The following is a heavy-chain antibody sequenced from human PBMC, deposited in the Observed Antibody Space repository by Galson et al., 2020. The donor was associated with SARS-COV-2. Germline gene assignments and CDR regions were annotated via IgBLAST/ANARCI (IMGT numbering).Heavy chain of an antibody. CDR1: GGSIRTYS. Sequence: SETLSLTCTVSGGSIRTYSWNWIRHPPGPGLGWIGYIYYNGNTKYNHSLNSRVTMSVHTSENQISLKLSSVTAADKAVYYCARSHTGETPYFDYWGQGTLVTVSS. D-gene: IGHD7-27*01. J-gene: IGHJ4*02. CDR2: IYYNGNT. V-gene: IGHV4-59*01. CDR3: ARSHTGETPYFDY.